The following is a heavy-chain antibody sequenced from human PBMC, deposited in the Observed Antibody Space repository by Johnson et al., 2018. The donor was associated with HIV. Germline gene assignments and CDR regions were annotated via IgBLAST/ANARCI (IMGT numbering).Heavy chain of an antibody. Sequence: VQLVESGGGLVQPGRSLRLSCAVSGFTFTDHYMDWVRQAPGKGLEWVGRIRNKANSYTTEYAASVKGRFTILRDDSKNSLYLQMNSLKTEDTAVYYCARGGEKGAFDIWGQGTMVTVSS. CDR2: IRNKANSYTT. CDR3: ARGGEKGAFDI. J-gene: IGHJ3*02. CDR1: GFTFTDHY. D-gene: IGHD7-27*01. V-gene: IGHV3-72*01.